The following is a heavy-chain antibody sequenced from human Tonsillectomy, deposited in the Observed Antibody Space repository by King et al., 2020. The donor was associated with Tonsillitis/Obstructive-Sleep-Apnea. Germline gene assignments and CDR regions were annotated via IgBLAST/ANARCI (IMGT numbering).Heavy chain of an antibody. CDR1: GFTVGSKN. Sequence: ESQLVQSGGGLVQPGGSLRLSCAASGFTVGSKNMSWVRQAPGKGLEWVSLIYRCGSTDDADSVKGRFSISRDNSKNTVYLQMNSLTAEDTAMYYCVRGYGHYWGQGTLVTVSS. CDR2: IYRCGST. V-gene: IGHV3-66*01. D-gene: IGHD5-18*01. CDR3: VRGYGHY. J-gene: IGHJ4*02.